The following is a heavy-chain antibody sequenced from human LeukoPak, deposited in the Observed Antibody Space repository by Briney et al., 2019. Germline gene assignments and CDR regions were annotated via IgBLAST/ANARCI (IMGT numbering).Heavy chain of an antibody. Sequence: GESLKISCKGSGYSFTTYWIGWVRQMPGRGLEWMGIIYPGDSDTRYSTSFQGQVTISADKSISTAYLQWSSLKASDTAMYYCARARYCSGGTCYPDYWGQGTLVTVSS. CDR2: IYPGDSDT. CDR1: GYSFTTYW. J-gene: IGHJ4*02. CDR3: ARARYCSGGTCYPDY. D-gene: IGHD2-15*01. V-gene: IGHV5-51*01.